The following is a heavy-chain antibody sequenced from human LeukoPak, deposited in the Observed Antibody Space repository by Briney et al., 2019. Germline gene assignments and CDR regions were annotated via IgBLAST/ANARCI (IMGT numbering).Heavy chain of an antibody. D-gene: IGHD3-10*01. CDR1: GFTFSSYS. V-gene: IGHV3-48*01. J-gene: IGHJ4*02. CDR2: ISSSSSTI. CDR3: AKVPLWFGELPDY. Sequence: GGSLRLSCAASGFTFSSYSMNWVRQAPGKGLEWVSYISSSSSTIYYADSVKGRFTISRDNAKNSLYLQMNSLRGEDTAVYYCAKVPLWFGELPDYWGQGTLVTVSS.